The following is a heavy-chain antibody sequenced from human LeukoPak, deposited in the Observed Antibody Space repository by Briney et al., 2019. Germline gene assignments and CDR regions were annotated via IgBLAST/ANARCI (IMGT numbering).Heavy chain of an antibody. D-gene: IGHD6-13*01. CDR3: ARDQVVAAAGLEKNWFDP. Sequence: SETLSLTCTVSGDSISSTTSYWGWVRQPPGKGLEWIGCIYYTGNTNYKPSLKSRVTMSVDTSKNQFSLKLSSVTAADTAVYYCARDQVVAAAGLEKNWFDPWGQGTLVTVSS. V-gene: IGHV4-39*07. CDR2: IYYTGNT. CDR1: GDSISSTTSY. J-gene: IGHJ5*02.